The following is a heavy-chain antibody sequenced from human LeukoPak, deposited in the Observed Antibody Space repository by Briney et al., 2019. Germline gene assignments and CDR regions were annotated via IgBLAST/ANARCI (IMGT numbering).Heavy chain of an antibody. Sequence: GGSLRLSCAASGFTFSSYAMSWVRQAPGKGLEWVSAISGSGGSTYYTDSVKGRFTISRDNSKNTLYLQMNSLRVEDTAVYYCARAHNWKYGTFDYWGQGTLVTVSS. CDR3: ARAHNWKYGTFDY. D-gene: IGHD1-7*01. CDR1: GFTFSSYA. V-gene: IGHV3-23*01. J-gene: IGHJ4*02. CDR2: ISGSGGST.